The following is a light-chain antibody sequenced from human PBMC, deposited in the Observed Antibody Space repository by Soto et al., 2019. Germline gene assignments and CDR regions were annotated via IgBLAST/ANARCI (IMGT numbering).Light chain of an antibody. CDR2: GAS. CDR1: QSVNSY. CDR3: QQYNQWPLT. Sequence: ETVMTQSPATLSVSPGERATLSCRAGQSVNSYLAWYQQKPGQAPRLLIRGASARATGIPARFSGSGFGTEFTLTFSSLQSEDFAVYYCQQYNQWPLTFGGGTKV. V-gene: IGKV3-15*01. J-gene: IGKJ4*01.